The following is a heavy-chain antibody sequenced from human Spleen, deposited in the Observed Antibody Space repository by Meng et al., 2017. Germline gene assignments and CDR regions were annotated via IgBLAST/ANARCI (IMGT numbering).Heavy chain of an antibody. J-gene: IGHJ4*02. CDR1: GFTLPMPW. CDR3: TGHIDY. CDR2: IKSKPDGETT. V-gene: IGHV3-15*01. Sequence: VDPGEGLFKPAGSFRLSCEGSGFTLPMPWMTWFRQVPGKRLEWVGRIKSKPDGETTDYAAPVKGRFTISRDDSKNTVYLQMNSLKTEDTAVYYCTGHIDYWGQGTLVTVSS.